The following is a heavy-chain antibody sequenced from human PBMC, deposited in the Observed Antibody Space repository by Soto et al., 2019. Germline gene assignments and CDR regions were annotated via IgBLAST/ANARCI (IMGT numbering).Heavy chain of an antibody. J-gene: IGHJ3*02. CDR3: ARDYHLFTGYAFDI. Sequence: PGGSLRLSCAASGFTFSSYSMNWVRQAPGKGLEWVSSISRTSDYIYYINSVKGRFTISRDNAKNSLYLQMNSLRDEDTAVYYCARDYHLFTGYAFDIWGQGTMVPVSS. CDR1: GFTFSSYS. D-gene: IGHD3-9*01. V-gene: IGHV3-21*06. CDR2: ISRTSDYI.